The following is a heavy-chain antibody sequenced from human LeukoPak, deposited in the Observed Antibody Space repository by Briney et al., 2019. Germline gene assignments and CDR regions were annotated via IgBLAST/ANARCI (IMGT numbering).Heavy chain of an antibody. Sequence: GGSLRLSCVASGFTSSDYYIDWVRQAPGKGLEWVGRIRNKAMGYTTEYAASVKDRFTISRDDSKNSLYLHMNSLEIEDTAVYYCARGRYRNGWRAIDYWGQGTLVTVSS. J-gene: IGHJ4*02. D-gene: IGHD6-19*01. CDR1: GFTSSDYY. CDR3: ARGRYRNGWRAIDY. V-gene: IGHV3-72*01. CDR2: IRNKAMGYTT.